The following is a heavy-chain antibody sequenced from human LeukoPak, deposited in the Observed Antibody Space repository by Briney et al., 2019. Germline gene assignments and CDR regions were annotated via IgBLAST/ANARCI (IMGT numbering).Heavy chain of an antibody. CDR1: GGSFSGYY. D-gene: IGHD6-13*01. V-gene: IGHV4-34*01. CDR2: INHSGST. CDR3: ASPGIADY. Sequence: PSETLSLIYGVYGGSFSGYYWSWIRQPPGKGLEWIGEINHSGSTNYNPSLKGRVTISVATSKNQFSLKLSSVTAADTAVYYCASPGIADYWGQGTLVTVSS. J-gene: IGHJ4*02.